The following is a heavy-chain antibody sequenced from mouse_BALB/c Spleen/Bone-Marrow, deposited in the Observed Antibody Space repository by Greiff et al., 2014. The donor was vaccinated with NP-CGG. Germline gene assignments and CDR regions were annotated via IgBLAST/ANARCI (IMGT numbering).Heavy chain of an antibody. D-gene: IGHD2-14*01. V-gene: IGHV1-4*01. CDR2: INPSSGYT. CDR1: GYTFTSYT. CDR3: ARYRYDWYFDV. Sequence: VKLQESGAELARPGASVKMSCKASGYTFTSYTMHWVKQRPGQGLEWIGYINPSSGYTNYNQKFKDKATLTADKSSSTAYMQLSSPTSEDSAVYYCARYRYDWYFDVWGAGTTVTVSS. J-gene: IGHJ1*01.